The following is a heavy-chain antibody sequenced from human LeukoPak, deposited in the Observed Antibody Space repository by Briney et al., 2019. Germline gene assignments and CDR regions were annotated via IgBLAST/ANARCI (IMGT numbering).Heavy chain of an antibody. CDR1: GYSISNGYY. CDR2: IYRSGST. J-gene: IGHJ4*02. CDR3: ARRHSSGSFYY. D-gene: IGHD6-19*01. V-gene: IGHV4-38-2*02. Sequence: SETLSLTXTVSGYSISNGYYWDWIRQPPGRGLEWIGNIYRSGSTSYNPSLKSRVTISVDTSKNQFSLKVNSVTAADTAVYYCARRHSSGSFYYWGQGTLVTVSS.